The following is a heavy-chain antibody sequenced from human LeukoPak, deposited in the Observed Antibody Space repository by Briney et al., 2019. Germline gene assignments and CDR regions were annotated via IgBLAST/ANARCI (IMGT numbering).Heavy chain of an antibody. J-gene: IGHJ5*02. CDR2: IYHSGST. CDR1: GGSISSGGYS. V-gene: IGHV4-30-2*01. D-gene: IGHD3-10*01. CDR3: ARGVLWFGDNWFDP. Sequence: SETLSLTCAVSGGSISSGGYSWSWIRQPPGKGLEWIGYIYHSGSTYYNPSLKSRVTISVDRSKNQFSLKLSSVTAADTAVYYCARGVLWFGDNWFDPWGQGTLVTVSS.